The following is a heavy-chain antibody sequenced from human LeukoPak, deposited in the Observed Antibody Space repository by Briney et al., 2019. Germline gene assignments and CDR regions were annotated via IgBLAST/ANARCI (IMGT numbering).Heavy chain of an antibody. J-gene: IGHJ3*02. D-gene: IGHD3-3*01. CDR1: GFTYSSYA. V-gene: IGHV3-23*01. CDR2: ISSSGGST. Sequence: GGSLRLSCAASGFTYSSYAMTWVRQAPGKGLEWVSLISSSGGSTHYADSVEVRFTISRDNSKNTLYLQMNSLRAEDTAVYYCAKVEWPDAFSIWGQGTMVTVSS. CDR3: AKVEWPDAFSI.